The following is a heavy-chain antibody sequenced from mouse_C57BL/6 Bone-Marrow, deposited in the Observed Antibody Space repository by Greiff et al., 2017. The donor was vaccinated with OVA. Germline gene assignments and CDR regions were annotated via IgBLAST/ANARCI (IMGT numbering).Heavy chain of an antibody. J-gene: IGHJ2*01. CDR1: GFTFSSYG. CDR3: ARRGNWNFDY. CDR2: ISSGGSYT. Sequence: EVNVVESGGDLVKPGGSLKLSCAASGFTFSSYGMSWVRQTPDKRLEWVATISSGGSYTYYPDSVKGRFTISRDNAKNTLYLQMSSLKSEDTAMYYCARRGNWNFDYWGQGTTLTVSS. D-gene: IGHD2-1*01. V-gene: IGHV5-6*02.